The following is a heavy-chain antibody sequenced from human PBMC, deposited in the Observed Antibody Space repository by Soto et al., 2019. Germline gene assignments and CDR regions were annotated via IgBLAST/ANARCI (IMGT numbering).Heavy chain of an antibody. CDR2: IIPILGIA. CDR1: GGTFSSYT. D-gene: IGHD3-22*01. CDR3: AVDSSGYNGAVY. V-gene: IGHV1-69*02. J-gene: IGHJ4*02. Sequence: QVQLVQSGAEVKKPGSSVKVSCKASGGTFSSYTISWVRQAPGQGLEWMGRIIPILGIANYAQKYQGRVTITADKSTSTAYMELSSLRSEDTAVYYCAVDSSGYNGAVYWGQGTLAAVSS.